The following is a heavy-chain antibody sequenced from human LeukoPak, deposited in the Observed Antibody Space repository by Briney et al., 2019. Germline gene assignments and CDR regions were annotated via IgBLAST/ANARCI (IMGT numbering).Heavy chain of an antibody. V-gene: IGHV3-30-3*01. CDR2: ISYDGSNK. CDR1: GFTFSSYA. J-gene: IGHJ4*02. D-gene: IGHD3-10*01. CDR3: ARDGHITMEDY. Sequence: GGSLRLSCAASGFTFSSYAMHWVRQAPGKGLEWVAVISYDGSNKYYADSVKGRFTISRDNAKNSLYLQMNSLRAEDTAVYYCARDGHITMEDYWGQGTLVTVSS.